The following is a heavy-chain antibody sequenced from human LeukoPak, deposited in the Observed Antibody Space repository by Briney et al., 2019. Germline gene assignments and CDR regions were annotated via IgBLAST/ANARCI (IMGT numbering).Heavy chain of an antibody. CDR3: ARERQWLDL. J-gene: IGHJ5*02. Sequence: GGSLRLSCAASGFTFSSYWISWVRQAPGKGLEWVANIKQDGSEKYYVDSVKGRFTISRDNAKNSLYLQMNSLRAEDTAVYYCARERQWLDLGGQGTLVTVSS. D-gene: IGHD6-19*01. V-gene: IGHV3-7*01. CDR2: IKQDGSEK. CDR1: GFTFSSYW.